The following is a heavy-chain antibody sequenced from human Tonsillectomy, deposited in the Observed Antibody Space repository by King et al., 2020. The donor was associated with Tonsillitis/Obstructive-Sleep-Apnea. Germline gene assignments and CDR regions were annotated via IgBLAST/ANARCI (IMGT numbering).Heavy chain of an antibody. CDR3: AREALDAFDI. CDR1: GGSISSYY. V-gene: IGHV4-59*01. CDR2: IDYSGST. J-gene: IGHJ3*02. Sequence: QLQESGPGLVKPSETLSLTCTVSGGSISSYYWSWIRQPPGKGRGWIGYIDYSGSTNYNPSLKSRVTISVDTSKTQFSLKLSSVTAADTAVYYCAREALDAFDIWGQRTMVTVSS.